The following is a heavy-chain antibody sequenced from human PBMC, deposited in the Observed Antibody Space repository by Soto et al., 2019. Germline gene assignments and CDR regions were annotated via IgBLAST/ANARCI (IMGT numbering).Heavy chain of an antibody. CDR2: IYYSGST. D-gene: IGHD5-18*01. J-gene: IGHJ4*02. V-gene: IGHV4-61*01. CDR1: GGSVSSGSYY. Sequence: SETLSLTCTVSGGSVSSGSYYWSWIRQPPGKGLEWIGYIYYSGSTNYNHSLKSRVTISVDTSKNQFSLKLSSVTAADTAVYYCARVTAMATYYFDYWGQGTLVTVSS. CDR3: ARVTAMATYYFDY.